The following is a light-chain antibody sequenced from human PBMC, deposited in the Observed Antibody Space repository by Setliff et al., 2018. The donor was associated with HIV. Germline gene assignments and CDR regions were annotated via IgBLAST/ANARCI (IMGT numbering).Light chain of an antibody. V-gene: IGLV2-23*02. J-gene: IGLJ1*01. Sequence: QSALPQPASVSGSPGQSITISCTGSTSDVGAYNYVSWYQQHPGKAPKLMIYEVSNRPSGVSSRFSGSKSGNTASLTISGLQAEDEADYYCCSYAGSSTCVFGTGTKVTVL. CDR2: EVS. CDR3: CSYAGSSTCV. CDR1: TSDVGAYNY.